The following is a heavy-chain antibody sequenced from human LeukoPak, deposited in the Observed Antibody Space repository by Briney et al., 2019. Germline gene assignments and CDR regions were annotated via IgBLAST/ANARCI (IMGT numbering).Heavy chain of an antibody. D-gene: IGHD3-10*01. CDR2: INHSGST. CDR1: GGPFSGYY. J-gene: IGHJ4*02. CDR3: ASLYGSGSYYTGFDY. V-gene: IGHV4-34*01. Sequence: PSETLSLTCAVYGGPFSGYYWSWLRQPPGKGVEWVGEINHSGSTNYNPSVKSRVTISVDTSKNQFSLKRSSVTAADTAVYYCASLYGSGSYYTGFDYWGQGTLVTVSS.